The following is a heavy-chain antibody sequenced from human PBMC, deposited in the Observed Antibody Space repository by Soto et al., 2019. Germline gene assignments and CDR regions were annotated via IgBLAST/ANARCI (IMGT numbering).Heavy chain of an antibody. CDR1: GYSISSGCY. V-gene: IGHV4-38-2*02. Sequence: SETLSLTCTVSGYSISSGCYWGWIRQPPGKRLEWIGSMYPTGSTFYNPSLRSRVTFSIDTSKNQLSLRLSSVTAADTAVYYCLGSGEDYGSYIDYWGQGTLVTVSS. CDR3: LGSGEDYGSYIDY. CDR2: MYPTGST. J-gene: IGHJ4*02. D-gene: IGHD4-17*01.